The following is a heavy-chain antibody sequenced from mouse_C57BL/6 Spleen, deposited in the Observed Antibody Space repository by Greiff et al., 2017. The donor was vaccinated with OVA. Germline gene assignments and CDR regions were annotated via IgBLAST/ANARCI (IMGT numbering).Heavy chain of an antibody. Sequence: QVQLQQSGAELVRPGTSVKVSCKASGYAFTNYLIEWVKQRPGQGLEWIGVINPGSGGTNYNEKFKGKATLTADKSSSTAYMQLSSLTSEDSAVYFCARNWDVEHYFDYWGQGTTLTVSS. J-gene: IGHJ2*01. D-gene: IGHD4-1*01. CDR2: INPGSGGT. CDR3: ARNWDVEHYFDY. V-gene: IGHV1-54*01. CDR1: GYAFTNYL.